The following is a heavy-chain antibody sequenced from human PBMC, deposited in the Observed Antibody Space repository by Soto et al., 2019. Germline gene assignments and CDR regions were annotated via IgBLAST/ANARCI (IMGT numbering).Heavy chain of an antibody. CDR3: AREPATTSFDP. CDR2: TYYRSKWYN. CDR1: GGSVSSNNAA. D-gene: IGHD1-1*01. Sequence: SQTLPLTGASSGGSVSSNNAAWNWIRTSPSRGLEWLGRTYYRSKWYNHYALSVKSRITVNPDTSKNQFSLHLNSVTPEDTAVYYCAREPATTSFDPWGQGTLVTVSS. J-gene: IGHJ5*02. V-gene: IGHV6-1*01.